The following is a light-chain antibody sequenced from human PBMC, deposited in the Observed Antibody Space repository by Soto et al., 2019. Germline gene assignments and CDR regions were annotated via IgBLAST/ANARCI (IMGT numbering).Light chain of an antibody. Sequence: EIVLTQSPATLSLSPGESATLSCRASQSVSSFLAWYQQKPGQAPRLLMYDASSRATGIPARFSGSGSGTDFTLTISSLEPVDFGVYYCQQRSNWPSAFGGGTKVVIK. CDR2: DAS. CDR1: QSVSSF. V-gene: IGKV3-11*01. J-gene: IGKJ4*01. CDR3: QQRSNWPSA.